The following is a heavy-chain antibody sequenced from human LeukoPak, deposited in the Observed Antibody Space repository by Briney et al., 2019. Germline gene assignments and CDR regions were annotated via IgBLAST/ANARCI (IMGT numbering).Heavy chain of an antibody. CDR2: ISAYNGNT. D-gene: IGHD4-17*01. J-gene: IGHJ4*02. CDR1: GYTFTSYG. CDR3: ASGEDQSDYGDYPSDY. Sequence: ASVKVSCKASGYTFTSYGISWVRQAPGQGLEWMGWISAYNGNTNYAQKLQGRVTMTTDTSTSTAYMELRSLRSEDTAVYYCASGEDQSDYGDYPSDYWGQGTLVTVSS. V-gene: IGHV1-18*01.